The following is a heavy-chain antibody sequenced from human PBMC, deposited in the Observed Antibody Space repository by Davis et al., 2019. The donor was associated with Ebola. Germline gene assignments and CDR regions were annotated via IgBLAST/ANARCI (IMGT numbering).Heavy chain of an antibody. CDR2: INPSGGST. V-gene: IGHV1-46*01. CDR1: GYTFTSYY. CDR3: ARDPSPKCGGDCYGDY. Sequence: ASVKVSCKASGYTFTSYYMHWVRQAPGQGLEWMGIINPSGGSTSYAQKFQGRVTMTRDTSTSTVYMELSSLRSEDTAVYYCARDPSPKCGGDCYGDYWGQGTLVTVSS. J-gene: IGHJ4*02. D-gene: IGHD2-21*01.